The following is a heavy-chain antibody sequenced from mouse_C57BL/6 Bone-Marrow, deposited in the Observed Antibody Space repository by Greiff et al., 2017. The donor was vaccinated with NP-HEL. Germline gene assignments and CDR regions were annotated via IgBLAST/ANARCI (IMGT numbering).Heavy chain of an antibody. CDR1: GFTFTDYY. J-gene: IGHJ3*01. CDR3: PRSGDDYDPPWFAY. CDR2: LRNNANGYTT. V-gene: IGHV7-3*01. Sequence: VKLVESGGGLVQPGGSLSLSCAPSGFTFTDYYMSWVRQPPGKALQWLGFLRNNANGYTTAYSASVKGRFTISRDNSQSILYFQMNALSAEDSAPYYCPRSGDDYDPPWFAYRGQGTLATVPP. D-gene: IGHD2-4*01.